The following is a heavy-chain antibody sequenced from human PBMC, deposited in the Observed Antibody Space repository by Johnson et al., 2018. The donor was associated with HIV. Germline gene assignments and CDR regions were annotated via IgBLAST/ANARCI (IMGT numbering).Heavy chain of an antibody. CDR1: GFTFSSYD. CDR2: IGTAGDT. D-gene: IGHD5-12*01. Sequence: VQLVESGGGLVQPGRSLRLACAASGFTFSSYDMHWVRQATGKGLEWVSAIGTAGDTYYPGSVKGRFTISRENAKNSLYLQMNSLRGGDTAVYYCAKGRGYDYDALDFWGQGTMVTVSS. CDR3: AKGRGYDYDALDF. V-gene: IGHV3-13*01. J-gene: IGHJ3*01.